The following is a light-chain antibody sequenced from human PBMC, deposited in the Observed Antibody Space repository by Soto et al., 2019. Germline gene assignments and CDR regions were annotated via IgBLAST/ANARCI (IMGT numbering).Light chain of an antibody. Sequence: QSVLTQPRSVSGSPGQSVTISCTGTSSDVGGYNYVSWYQQHPGIAPKLMIYNVNKRPSGVPDRFSGSKSGNTASLTISGLQAEDEADYYCSSYTGSSTHVFGTGTKLTVL. J-gene: IGLJ1*01. CDR3: SSYTGSSTHV. CDR2: NVN. CDR1: SSDVGGYNY. V-gene: IGLV2-11*01.